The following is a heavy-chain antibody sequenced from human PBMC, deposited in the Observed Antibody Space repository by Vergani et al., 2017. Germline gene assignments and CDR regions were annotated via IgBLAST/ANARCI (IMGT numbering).Heavy chain of an antibody. CDR2: INHSGST. D-gene: IGHD1-7*01. V-gene: IGHV4-34*01. CDR1: GGSFSGYY. J-gene: IGHJ4*02. Sequence: QLQLQQWGAGLLKPSETLSLTCAVYGGSFSGYYWSWIRQPPGKGLEWIGEINHSGSTNYNPSLKSRVTISVDTSKNQFSLKLSSVTAADTAVYYCARGYNWNYYAGDYWGQGTLVTVSS. CDR3: ARGYNWNYYAGDY.